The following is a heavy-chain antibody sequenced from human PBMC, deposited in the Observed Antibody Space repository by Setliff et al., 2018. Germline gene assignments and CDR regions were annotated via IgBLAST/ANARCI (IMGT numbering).Heavy chain of an antibody. D-gene: IGHD3-22*01. V-gene: IGHV1-69*05. J-gene: IGHJ6*03. Sequence: QGLEWMGGTIPIFGTANYAHKFQGRVTIITDESTSTAYMELSSLRSEDTAVYYCAREGVDSRSSTDYRYYMDVWGKGTTVTVSS. CDR2: TIPIFGTA. CDR3: AREGVDSRSSTDYRYYMDV.